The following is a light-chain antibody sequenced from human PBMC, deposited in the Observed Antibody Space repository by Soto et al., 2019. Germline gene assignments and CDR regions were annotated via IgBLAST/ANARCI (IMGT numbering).Light chain of an antibody. CDR2: GAS. Sequence: EIVLTQSPGTLTLSPGERATLSCRASQSVSSIYLAWYQKKPGQAPRLLIYGASSRATDIPDRFSGSGSGTDFTLTISRLEPEDSAVYYCQQYGTSPTFGGGTKVDI. V-gene: IGKV3-20*01. CDR3: QQYGTSPT. J-gene: IGKJ4*01. CDR1: QSVSSIY.